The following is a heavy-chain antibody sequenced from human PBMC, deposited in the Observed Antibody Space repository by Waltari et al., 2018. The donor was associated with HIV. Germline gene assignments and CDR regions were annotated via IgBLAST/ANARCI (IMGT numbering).Heavy chain of an antibody. Sequence: QVQLVESGGGVVQPGRSVRLSCAASGFTFRSSGLHWVRPAPGKGLEWVAVIWNEGSNKYYADSVKGRFTISRDTSKNTLYLQMNDLRVVDTAMYYCAKAAVTKGRYSMDVWGQGTTVTVSS. V-gene: IGHV3-30*18. D-gene: IGHD4-17*01. CDR2: IWNEGSNK. CDR1: GFTFRSSG. J-gene: IGHJ6*02. CDR3: AKAAVTKGRYSMDV.